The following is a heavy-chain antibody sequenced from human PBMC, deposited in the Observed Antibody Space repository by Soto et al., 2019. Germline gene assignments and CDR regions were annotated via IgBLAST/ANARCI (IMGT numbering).Heavy chain of an antibody. Sequence: QVHLVQSGAEVKKPGASVKVSCQASGYAFTTYGITLVRQAPGQGLEWMGWISAHNGNTNYAQKLQGRVTVTRDTSTSTAYMELRSLRSDDTAVYYCARGRYGDYWGQGALVTVSS. D-gene: IGHD1-1*01. CDR3: ARGRYGDY. CDR1: GYAFTTYG. V-gene: IGHV1-18*01. J-gene: IGHJ4*02. CDR2: ISAHNGNT.